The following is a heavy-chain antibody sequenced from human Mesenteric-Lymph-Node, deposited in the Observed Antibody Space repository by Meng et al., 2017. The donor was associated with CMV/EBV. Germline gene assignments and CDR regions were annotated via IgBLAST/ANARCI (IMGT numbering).Heavy chain of an antibody. J-gene: IGHJ4*02. V-gene: IGHV3-30*01. Sequence: GESLKISCAVSGLTLSGFAVHWLRQAPGKGLESLAILSDDANHEDYAESVRGRFTISRDNSKDTFYLQMNSLRTDDTALYYCARSDCDSGVCRLLPYWGQGTLVTVSS. CDR1: GLTLSGFA. CDR3: ARSDCDSGVCRLLPY. D-gene: IGHD2/OR15-2a*01. CDR2: LSDDANHE.